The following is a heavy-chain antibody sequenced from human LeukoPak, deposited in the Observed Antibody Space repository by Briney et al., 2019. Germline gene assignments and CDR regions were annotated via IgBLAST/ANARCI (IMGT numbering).Heavy chain of an antibody. V-gene: IGHV1-2*02. CDR1: GYTFTGYY. D-gene: IGHD4-11*01. J-gene: IGHJ5*02. CDR2: INPNSGGT. Sequence: ASVKVSCKASGYTFTGYYMHWVRQAPGQGLEWMGWINPNSGGTNYAQKFQGRVTMTRDTSISTAYMELSRLRSDDTAVYYCARAGGHYSSPTNWFDPWGQGTLVTVSS. CDR3: ARAGGHYSSPTNWFDP.